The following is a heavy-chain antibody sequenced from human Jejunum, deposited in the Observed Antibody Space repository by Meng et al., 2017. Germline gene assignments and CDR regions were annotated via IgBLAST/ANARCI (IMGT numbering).Heavy chain of an antibody. CDR2: IDSRGVYR. CDR3: ARDVYQGRLIFNIDY. V-gene: IGHV3-21*01. J-gene: IGHJ4*02. Sequence: RGSLRLSCAASGFTFSSYSWNWVRQAPGKGLEWVSSIDSRGVYRYYADSVKGRFTISKDNAKNSLYLQMNSLRADDTAVYYCARDVYQGRLIFNIDYWGRGTLVTVSS. CDR1: GFTFSSYS. D-gene: IGHD3-3*01.